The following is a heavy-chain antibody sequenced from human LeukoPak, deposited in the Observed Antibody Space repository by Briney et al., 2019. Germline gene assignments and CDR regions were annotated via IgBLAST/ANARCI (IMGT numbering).Heavy chain of an antibody. V-gene: IGHV4-34*01. CDR2: INHSGST. CDR1: GGSFSGYY. D-gene: IGHD4-17*01. CDR3: ARGEDGTGDYRPTYFDT. Sequence: PSETLSLTCAVYGGSFSGYYWSWIRQPPGKGLEWIGEINHSGSTNYNPSLKSRVTISVDTSKKQFSLNLTSVTAADTAVYYCARGEDGTGDYRPTYFDTWGQGTLVTVSS. J-gene: IGHJ4*02.